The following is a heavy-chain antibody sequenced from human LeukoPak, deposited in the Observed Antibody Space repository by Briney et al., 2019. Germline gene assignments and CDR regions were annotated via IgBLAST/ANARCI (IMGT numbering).Heavy chain of an antibody. Sequence: SETLSLTCTVSGGSISSYYWSWIRQPPGKGLEWIGYIYYSGSTNYNPSLKSRVTISVDTSKNQFSLKLSSVTAADTAVYYCARVSGNSAAGDAFDIWGQGTTVTVSS. CDR1: GGSISSYY. CDR2: IYYSGST. J-gene: IGHJ3*02. CDR3: ARVSGNSAAGDAFDI. V-gene: IGHV4-59*01. D-gene: IGHD4-23*01.